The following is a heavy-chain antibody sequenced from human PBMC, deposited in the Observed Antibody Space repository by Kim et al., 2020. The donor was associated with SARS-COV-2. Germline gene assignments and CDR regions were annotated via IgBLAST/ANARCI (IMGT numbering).Heavy chain of an antibody. CDR3: ARLGVRGVITLFDP. Sequence: NPSRKSRVTISVDTSKNQFSLKLSSVTAADTAVYYCARLGVRGVITLFDPWGQGTLVTVSS. V-gene: IGHV4-39*01. J-gene: IGHJ5*02. D-gene: IGHD3-10*01.